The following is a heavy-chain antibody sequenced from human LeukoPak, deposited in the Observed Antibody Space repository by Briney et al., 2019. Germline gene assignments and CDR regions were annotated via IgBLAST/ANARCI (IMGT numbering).Heavy chain of an antibody. Sequence: SETLSLTCAVSGYSISNGYYWVWIRQPPGRGLEWIGSLYHSDSAYYNTSLKSRVPMSVDTSKNQFSLTLSFVTAADTAVYYCARQHGSYYYYYIDVWGSGTTVTVSS. CDR2: LYHSDSA. V-gene: IGHV4-38-2*01. D-gene: IGHD3-10*01. CDR1: GYSISNGYY. CDR3: ARQHGSYYYYYIDV. J-gene: IGHJ6*03.